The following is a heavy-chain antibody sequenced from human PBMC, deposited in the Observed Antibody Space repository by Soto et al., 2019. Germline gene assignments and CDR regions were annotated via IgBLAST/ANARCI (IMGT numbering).Heavy chain of an antibody. V-gene: IGHV3-53*01. CDR2: IFSDDNT. CDR3: ARDWNGDKYFDF. CDR1: GITATNGH. D-gene: IGHD4-17*01. J-gene: IGHJ4*02. Sequence: GGSLRLSCAASGITATNGHMSWVRQAPGKGLEWVSVIFSDDNTYYADSVKGRFTISRDTSKSTVYLQMNSLRAEDTAVYYCARDWNGDKYFDFWDQGSLVTVSS.